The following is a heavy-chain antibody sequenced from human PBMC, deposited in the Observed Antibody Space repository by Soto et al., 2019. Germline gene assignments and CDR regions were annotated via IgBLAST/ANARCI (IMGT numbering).Heavy chain of an antibody. D-gene: IGHD6-13*01. CDR2: ISNNGAHT. J-gene: IGHJ6*03. Sequence: EAQLVESGGGLVQPGGSLRLSCAASGFTFSNYEMHWVRQAPGKGLEYVSGISNNGAHTDYAKSVKGRFTISRDNSENTVYLQMGSLRAENMALYYCARREYGSRWPNVYMDVWGKGTTVTVSS. CDR3: ARREYGSRWPNVYMDV. V-gene: IGHV3-64*01. CDR1: GFTFSNYE.